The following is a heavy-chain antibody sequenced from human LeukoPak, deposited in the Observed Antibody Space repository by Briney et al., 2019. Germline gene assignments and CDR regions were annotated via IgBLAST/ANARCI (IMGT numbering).Heavy chain of an antibody. CDR2: MNPNSGNT. CDR1: GHTFTTHD. V-gene: IGHV1-8*01. Sequence: ASVKVSCKTSGHTFTTHDINWVRQATGQGLEWMGWMNPNSGNTGYAQKFQGRVTMTKNTSSSTAYMELSSLRSDDTAVYYCARGPSQQQLRLGYWFDPWGQGTLVTVSS. D-gene: IGHD6-13*01. CDR3: ARGPSQQQLRLGYWFDP. J-gene: IGHJ5*02.